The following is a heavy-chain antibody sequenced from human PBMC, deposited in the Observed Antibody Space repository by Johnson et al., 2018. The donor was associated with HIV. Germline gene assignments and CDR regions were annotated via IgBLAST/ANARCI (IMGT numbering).Heavy chain of an antibody. Sequence: QVQLVESGGGVVQPGGSLRLSCAASGFTFSSYGMHWVRQAPGKGLEWVAFIRYDGSNKYYADSVKGRFTISRDNSKNTLYLQMNSLRAEDTAVYYCAKDLFTEREDDVFDFWGQGTMVTVSS. CDR1: GFTFSSYG. D-gene: IGHD1-26*01. J-gene: IGHJ3*01. V-gene: IGHV3-30*02. CDR3: AKDLFTEREDDVFDF. CDR2: IRYDGSNK.